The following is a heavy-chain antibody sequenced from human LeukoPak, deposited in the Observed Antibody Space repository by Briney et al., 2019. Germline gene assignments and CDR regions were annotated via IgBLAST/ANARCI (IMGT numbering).Heavy chain of an antibody. CDR3: ARDLRKVGWLAARHPYYYGMDV. CDR2: INPSGGST. V-gene: IGHV1-46*01. D-gene: IGHD6-6*01. J-gene: IGHJ6*02. Sequence: GASVKVSCKASGYTFTSYYMHWVRQAPGQGLEWMGIINPSGGSTSYAQKFQGRVTMTRDTSTSTVYMELSSLRSEDTAVYYCARDLRKVGWLAARHPYYYGMDVWGQGTTVTVSS. CDR1: GYTFTSYY.